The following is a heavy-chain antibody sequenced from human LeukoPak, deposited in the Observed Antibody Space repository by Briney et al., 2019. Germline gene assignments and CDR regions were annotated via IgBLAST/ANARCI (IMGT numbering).Heavy chain of an antibody. CDR3: AREPVTGSVY. CDR2: ISSTGSYI. CDR1: GFTFSSYS. V-gene: IGHV3-21*01. D-gene: IGHD4-17*01. J-gene: IGHJ4*02. Sequence: GGSLRLSCAASGFTFSSYSMNWVRQAPGKGLESVSSISSTGSYIYYADSVKGRFIVSRDNAKNSLYLQMNSLRGEDTAVYYCAREPVTGSVYWGQGTLVTVSS.